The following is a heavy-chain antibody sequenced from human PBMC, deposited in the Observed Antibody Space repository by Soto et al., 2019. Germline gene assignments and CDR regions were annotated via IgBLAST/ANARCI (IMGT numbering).Heavy chain of an antibody. CDR2: ISGSGGST. V-gene: IGHV3-23*01. CDR3: AKHGSGGSYYYYYYMDV. D-gene: IGHD2-15*01. Sequence: GSLRLSCAASGFTFSSYAMSWVRQAPGKGLEWVSAISGSGGSTYYADSVKGRFTISRDNSKNTLYLQMNSLRAEDTAVYYCAKHGSGGSYYYYYYMDVWGKGTTVTVSS. J-gene: IGHJ6*03. CDR1: GFTFSSYA.